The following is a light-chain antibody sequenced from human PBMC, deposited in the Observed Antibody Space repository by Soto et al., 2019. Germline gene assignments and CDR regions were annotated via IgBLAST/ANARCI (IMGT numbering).Light chain of an antibody. CDR1: QSVYSY. Sequence: EILLTQSPATLSLSPGERATLSCRASQSVYSYLAWYQQRPGQAPRLLIYDASNRATGIPARFSGSGSGTDFTLTIGRVEPEDFAAYYFLQRSNSPRT. CDR2: DAS. J-gene: IGKJ2*02. V-gene: IGKV3-11*01. CDR3: LQRSNSPRT.